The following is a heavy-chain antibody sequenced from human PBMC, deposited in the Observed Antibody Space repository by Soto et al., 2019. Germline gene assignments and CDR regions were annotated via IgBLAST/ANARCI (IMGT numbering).Heavy chain of an antibody. CDR2: ISGSGFKK. D-gene: IGHD1-26*01. Sequence: VESLRVSGAASGFIFENFGMSWVRQAPGKGLEWISSISGSGFKKYYADSVEGRFTISRDNSKSTVYLELNNLSAEDTAVYHCAKNQGVELVPLATVDWFDPWGQGSVVTVSS. CDR1: GFIFENFG. CDR3: AKNQGVELVPLATVDWFDP. J-gene: IGHJ5*02. V-gene: IGHV3-23*01.